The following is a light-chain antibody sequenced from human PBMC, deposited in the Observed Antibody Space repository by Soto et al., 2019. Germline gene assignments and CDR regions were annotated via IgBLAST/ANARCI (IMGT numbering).Light chain of an antibody. CDR2: AAS. V-gene: IGKV1-27*01. CDR3: QKYDDAPLT. J-gene: IGKJ4*01. Sequence: DIQMTQSPSSLYASVGDRVTITCRAGQDINIYLAWYQQKPGKVPKLLISAASTLQSGVPSRFSGSGSGTDLTLTISSLQPEDVATYYCQKYDDAPLTFGGGTKVEIK. CDR1: QDINIY.